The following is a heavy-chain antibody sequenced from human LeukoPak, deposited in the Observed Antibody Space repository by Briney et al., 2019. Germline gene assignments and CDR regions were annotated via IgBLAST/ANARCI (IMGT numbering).Heavy chain of an antibody. D-gene: IGHD5-12*01. CDR3: ARGTRLEWPRLGYFDY. Sequence: SETLSLTCTVSGGSISSYYWSWFRQPPGKGLEWIGYIFYSGSTNYNPSLKSRVTISVDTSKNQFSLRLNSVTAADTAVYYCARGTRLEWPRLGYFDYWGRGTLVTVSS. CDR1: GGSISSYY. CDR2: IFYSGST. V-gene: IGHV4-59*08. J-gene: IGHJ4*02.